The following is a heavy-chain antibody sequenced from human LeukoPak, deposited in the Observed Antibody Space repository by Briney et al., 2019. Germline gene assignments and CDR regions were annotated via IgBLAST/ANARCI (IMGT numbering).Heavy chain of an antibody. CDR3: ARILVAAAGDAFDI. V-gene: IGHV3-21*01. D-gene: IGHD6-13*01. Sequence: GGSLRLSCAASGFTFSSYSMKWVRQAPGKGLEWVSSISSSSSYIYYADSVKGRFTISRDNAKNSLYLQMNSLRAEDTAVYYCARILVAAAGDAFDIWGQGTMVTVSS. J-gene: IGHJ3*02. CDR1: GFTFSSYS. CDR2: ISSSSSYI.